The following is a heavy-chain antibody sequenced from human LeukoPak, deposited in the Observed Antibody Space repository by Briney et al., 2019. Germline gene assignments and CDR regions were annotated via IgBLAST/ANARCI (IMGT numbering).Heavy chain of an antibody. V-gene: IGHV3-30*02. J-gene: IGHJ4*02. CDR1: GFTFSSYG. CDR3: AKGRGWVAVAGFDY. CDR2: IRYDGSNK. Sequence: GGSLRLSCAASGFTFSSYGMHWVRQAPGKGLEWVAFIRYDGSNKYYADSVKGRFTISRDNSKNTLYLQMNSLRAEDTAVYYCAKGRGWVAVAGFDYWGQGTLVTVSS. D-gene: IGHD6-19*01.